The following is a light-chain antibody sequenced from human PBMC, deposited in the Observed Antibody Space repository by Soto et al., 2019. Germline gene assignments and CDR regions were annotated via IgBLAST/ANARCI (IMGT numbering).Light chain of an antibody. V-gene: IGLV2-14*01. CDR2: DVS. CDR3: SSYTSSITPLV. CDR1: SSDVSGYNY. Sequence: QSVLTQPASVSGSPGQGVTISCTGTSSDVSGYNYVSWYQQHPGKAPKLMFYDVSNRPSGVSDRFSGSKSGNTASLTISGLQAEDEADYYCSSYTSSITPLVFGTGTKVTVL. J-gene: IGLJ1*01.